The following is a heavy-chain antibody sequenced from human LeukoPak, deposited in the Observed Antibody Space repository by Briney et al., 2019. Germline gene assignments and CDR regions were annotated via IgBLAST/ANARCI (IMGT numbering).Heavy chain of an antibody. CDR1: GFTLSSYA. V-gene: IGHV4-34*01. Sequence: GSLRLSCAASGFTLSSYAMSWVRQAPGKGLEWIGEINHSGSTNYNPSLKSRVTISVDTSKNQFSLKLSSVTVADTAVYYCARGQGGITMVRGVPRVGMDVWGKGTTVTVSS. CDR2: INHSGST. D-gene: IGHD3-10*01. CDR3: ARGQGGITMVRGVPRVGMDV. J-gene: IGHJ6*04.